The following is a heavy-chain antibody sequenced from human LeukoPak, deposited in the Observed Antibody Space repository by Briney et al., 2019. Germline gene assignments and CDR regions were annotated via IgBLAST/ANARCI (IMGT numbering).Heavy chain of an antibody. V-gene: IGHV4-39*07. CDR2: IYYSGST. CDR3: ARGLPVFGVVTGYYYYYYYMDV. D-gene: IGHD3-3*01. J-gene: IGHJ6*03. Sequence: PSETLSLTCTVSGGSISSSSYYWGWIRQPPGKGLEWIGSIYYSGSTYYNPSLKSRVTISVDTSKNQFSLKPSSVTAADTAVYYCARGLPVFGVVTGYYYYYYYMDVWGKGTTVTVSS. CDR1: GGSISSSSYY.